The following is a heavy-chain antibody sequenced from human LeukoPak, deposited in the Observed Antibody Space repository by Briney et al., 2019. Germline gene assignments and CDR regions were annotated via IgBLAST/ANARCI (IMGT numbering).Heavy chain of an antibody. V-gene: IGHV6-1*01. D-gene: IGHD3-9*01. CDR2: TYYRSKWYN. CDR3: AREPLRYFDWLFYDL. Sequence: SQTLSLTGAISGDSVSSNSAAWNWIRQSPSRGLEWLGRTYYRSKWYNDYAVSVKSRITINPDTSKNQFSLQLNALTLKDTAVYYCAREPLRYFDWLFYDLWGQGTLVTVSS. CDR1: GDSVSSNSAA. J-gene: IGHJ4*02.